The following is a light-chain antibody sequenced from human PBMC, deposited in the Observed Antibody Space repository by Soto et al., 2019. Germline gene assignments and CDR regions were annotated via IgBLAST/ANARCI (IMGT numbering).Light chain of an antibody. CDR2: DVS. Sequence: QSVLTQPASVSGSPGQSITISCTGTSSDIGGYNYFSWYQHHPGKAPKLMIYDVSNRPSGVSNRFSGSKSGNTASLTISGLQAEDDADYYCSSYTTISTLHVVFGGGTKLTVL. CDR3: SSYTTISTLHVV. CDR1: SSDIGGYNY. J-gene: IGLJ2*01. V-gene: IGLV2-14*03.